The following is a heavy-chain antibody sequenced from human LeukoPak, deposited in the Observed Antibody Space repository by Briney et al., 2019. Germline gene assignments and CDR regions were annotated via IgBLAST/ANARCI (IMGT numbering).Heavy chain of an antibody. V-gene: IGHV3-33*01. J-gene: IGHJ4*02. CDR3: AGEGAPSYYFDY. CDR1: GFTFSSYG. CDR2: IWYDGSNK. D-gene: IGHD3-10*01. Sequence: PGRSLKLSCAASGFTFSSYGMHWVRQAPGKGLEWVAVIWYDGSNKYYADSVKGRFTISRDNSKNTLYLQMNSLRAEDTAVYYCAGEGAPSYYFDYWGQGTLVTVSS.